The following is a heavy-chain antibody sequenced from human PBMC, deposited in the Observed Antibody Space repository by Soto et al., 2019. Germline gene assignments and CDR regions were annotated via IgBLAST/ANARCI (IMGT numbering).Heavy chain of an antibody. CDR1: GFIFSSYG. J-gene: IGHJ4*02. CDR3: AKGVHCGGGSCSWSEGFDY. CDR2: ISYEGSHT. V-gene: IGHV3-30*18. D-gene: IGHD2-15*01. Sequence: QVQLVESGGGVVQPGRSLRLSCAASGFIFSSYGMHWVRQAPGKGLEWVAVISYEGSHTYYADSVKGRFTITRDNSKNPLYLQLNSLRPEDTAVYSCAKGVHCGGGSCSWSEGFDYWGQGTLLTVSS.